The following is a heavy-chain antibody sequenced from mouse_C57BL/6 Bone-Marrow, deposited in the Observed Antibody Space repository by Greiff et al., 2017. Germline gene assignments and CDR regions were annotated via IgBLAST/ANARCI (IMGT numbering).Heavy chain of an antibody. V-gene: IGHV1-80*01. J-gene: IGHJ1*03. CDR2: IYPGDGDT. D-gene: IGHD1-1*01. CDR3: ARGYYGSSIWYFDV. Sequence: QVQLKESGAELVKPGASVKISCKASGYAFSSYWMNWVKQRPGKGLEWIGQIYPGDGDTNYNGKFKGKATLTADKSSSTAYMQLSSLTSEDSAVYFCARGYYGSSIWYFDVWGTGTTVTVSS. CDR1: GYAFSSYW.